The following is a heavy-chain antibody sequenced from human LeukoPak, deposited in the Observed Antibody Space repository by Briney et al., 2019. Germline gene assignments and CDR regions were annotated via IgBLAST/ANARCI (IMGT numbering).Heavy chain of an antibody. J-gene: IGHJ3*02. D-gene: IGHD2-2*01. CDR2: IYYSGST. V-gene: IGHV4-39*07. CDR3: ASSRVVVPAAPYAFDI. CDR1: GGSISSSSYY. Sequence: SETLSLTCTVSGGSISSSSYYWGWIRQPPGKGLEWIGSIYYSGSTYYNPSLKSRVTISVDTSKNQFSLKLSSVTAADTAVYYCASSRVVVPAAPYAFDIWGQGTMVTVSS.